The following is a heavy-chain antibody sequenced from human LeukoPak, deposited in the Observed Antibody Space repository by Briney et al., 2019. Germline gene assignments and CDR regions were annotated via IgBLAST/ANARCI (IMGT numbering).Heavy chain of an antibody. J-gene: IGHJ6*03. D-gene: IGHD2-2*02. CDR2: IIPIFGTA. Sequence: VASVKVSCKASGGTFSSYAISWVRQAPGQGLEWMGGIIPIFGTANYAQKFQGRVTITADESTSTAYMELSSLRSEDTAVYYCARGVVVPAAIRGIVNYYMDVWGKGTTVTVSS. CDR3: ARGVVVPAAIRGIVNYYMDV. V-gene: IGHV1-69*13. CDR1: GGTFSSYA.